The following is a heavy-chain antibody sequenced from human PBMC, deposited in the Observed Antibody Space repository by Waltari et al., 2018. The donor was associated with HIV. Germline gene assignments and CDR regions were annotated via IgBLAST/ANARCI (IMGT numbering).Heavy chain of an antibody. CDR1: GYTFTNYY. J-gene: IGHJ3*01. CDR2: SNPDSGGT. V-gene: IGHV1-2*04. Sequence: QAQLVQSGAEVKKPGASLKVSCKASGYTFTNYYIHWVRQAPGQGLEWMGWSNPDSGGTNYAQKFQGWVTMTRDTSISTAYLELRSDDTAMFYCARENAGSQFDAFDVWGQGTMVTVSS. CDR3: ARENAGSQFDAFDV.